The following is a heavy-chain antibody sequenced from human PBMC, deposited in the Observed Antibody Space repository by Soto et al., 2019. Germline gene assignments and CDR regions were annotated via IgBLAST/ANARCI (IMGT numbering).Heavy chain of an antibody. CDR2: IYYSGST. J-gene: IGHJ4*02. CDR1: GGSISSYY. D-gene: IGHD1-1*01. V-gene: IGHV4-59*01. CDR3: ARDGMGPFHY. Sequence: SETLSLTCTVSGGSISSYYWSWIRQPPGKGLEWIGYIYYSGSTNYNPSLKSRVTMAVDTSKNQFSLTLSSVTAADTAVYYCARDGMGPFHYWGQGTLVTVSS.